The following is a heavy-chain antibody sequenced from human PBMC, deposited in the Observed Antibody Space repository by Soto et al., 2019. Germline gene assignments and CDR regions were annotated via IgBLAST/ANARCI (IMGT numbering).Heavy chain of an antibody. V-gene: IGHV1-8*01. CDR1: GYTFTSYD. D-gene: IGHD3-3*01. Sequence: QVQLVQSGAEVKKPGASVKVSCKASGYTFTSYDINWVRQATGQGLEWMGWMNPNSGNTGYAQKFQGRVTMTSHTSISTAYMELSSLRSEDTAVYYCARGVTIVGVVIRLYYYCMDVWGQGTTVTVSS. J-gene: IGHJ6*02. CDR3: ARGVTIVGVVIRLYYYCMDV. CDR2: MNPNSGNT.